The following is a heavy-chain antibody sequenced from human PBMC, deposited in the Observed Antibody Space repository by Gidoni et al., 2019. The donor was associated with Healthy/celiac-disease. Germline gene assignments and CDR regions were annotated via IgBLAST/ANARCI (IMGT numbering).Heavy chain of an antibody. CDR2: IRSKAYGGTT. J-gene: IGHJ6*02. CDR3: TSSAGVTTYYYGMDV. CDR1: GFTFGDYA. V-gene: IGHV3-49*04. Sequence: EVQLVESGGGLVQPGRSLRLSCTAAGFTFGDYAMSWVRQAPGKGLEWVGFIRSKAYGGTTEYAASVKGRFTISRDDSKSIAYLQMNSLKTEDTAVYYCTSSAGVTTYYYGMDVWGQGTTVTVSS. D-gene: IGHD4-4*01.